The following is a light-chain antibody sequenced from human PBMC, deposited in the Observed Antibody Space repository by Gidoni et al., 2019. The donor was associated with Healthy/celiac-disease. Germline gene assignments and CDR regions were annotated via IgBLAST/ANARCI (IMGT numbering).Light chain of an antibody. CDR3: QQYGSSPPQT. CDR2: GAS. Sequence: EIVLTQSPGTLSLSPGERATLSCRASQSVSSSYLAWYQQKPGQAPRLLINGASSRATGIPDRFSGGGSGTNFTLTISRLEPEDFAVYYCQQYGSSPPQTFGQGTKLEIK. J-gene: IGKJ2*01. V-gene: IGKV3-20*01. CDR1: QSVSSSY.